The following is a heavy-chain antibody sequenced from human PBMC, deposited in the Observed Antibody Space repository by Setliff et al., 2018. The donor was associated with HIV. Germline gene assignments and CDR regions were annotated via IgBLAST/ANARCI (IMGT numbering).Heavy chain of an antibody. CDR3: ARATVVVVITTTTYNWFDP. CDR1: GGTFSSYA. D-gene: IGHD3-22*01. Sequence: SVKVSCKASGGTFSSYAISWVRQAPGQGLEWMGGTIPIFGTANYAQKFQGRVTITADESTSTAYMELSSLRSEDTAVYYCARATVVVVITTTTYNWFDPWGQGTLVTVSS. V-gene: IGHV1-69*13. CDR2: TIPIFGTA. J-gene: IGHJ5*02.